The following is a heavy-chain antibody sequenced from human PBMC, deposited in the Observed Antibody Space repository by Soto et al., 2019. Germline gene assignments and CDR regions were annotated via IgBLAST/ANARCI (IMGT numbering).Heavy chain of an antibody. Sequence: GASVKVSCKASGGTLSTYTITWVRQAPGQGLEWMGRIIPIIGIINYAQKFQGRVTISADKFTGTAYMELTGLRSDDTAVYYCAGDPDSHYNDSHASSYPWGQGTLVTVS. CDR1: GGTLSTYT. CDR2: IIPIIGII. CDR3: AGDPDSHYNDSHASSYP. J-gene: IGHJ5*02. V-gene: IGHV1-69*04. D-gene: IGHD4-4*01.